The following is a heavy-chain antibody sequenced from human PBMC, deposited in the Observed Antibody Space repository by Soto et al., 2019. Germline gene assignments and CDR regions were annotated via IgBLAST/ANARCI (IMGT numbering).Heavy chain of an antibody. J-gene: IGHJ4*02. CDR1: GYSFTSYW. CDR2: IYPGDSDT. D-gene: IGHD3-22*01. Sequence: PGESLKISCKGSGYSFTSYWIGWVRQMPGKGLEWMGIIYPGDSDTRYSPSFQGQVTISAHKSISTAYLQWSSLKASDTAMYYCARHIASYYYDSSGYYPLGYWGQGTLVTVSS. V-gene: IGHV5-51*01. CDR3: ARHIASYYYDSSGYYPLGY.